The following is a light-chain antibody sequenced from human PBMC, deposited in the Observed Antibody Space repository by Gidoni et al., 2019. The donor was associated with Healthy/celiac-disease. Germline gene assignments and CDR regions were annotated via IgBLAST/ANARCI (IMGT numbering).Light chain of an antibody. CDR2: EDN. Sequence: NFLLTQPHSVSESPGQTVTISCTRSSGSIASNYVQWYQQRPGSSPTTVIYEDNQRPSVVPDRFSGSIDSSSNSASLTISGLKTEDEADYYCQSYDSSNPWVFGGGTKLTVL. V-gene: IGLV6-57*01. J-gene: IGLJ3*02. CDR1: SGSIASNY. CDR3: QSYDSSNPWV.